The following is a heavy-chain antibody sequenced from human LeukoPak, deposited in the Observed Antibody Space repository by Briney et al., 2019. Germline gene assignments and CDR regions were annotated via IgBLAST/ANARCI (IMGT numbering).Heavy chain of an antibody. D-gene: IGHD6-19*01. V-gene: IGHV3-23*01. CDR1: GFTLSNYV. J-gene: IGHJ4*02. Sequence: GGSLRLSCAASGFTLSNYVMSWVRQAPGKGLEWVSGISGSGDSTYYADSVKGRFTISRDNSKNTLYLQMNSLRVEDTATYYCAKVRAPSGWFNSDYWGQGTLVTVSS. CDR2: ISGSGDST. CDR3: AKVRAPSGWFNSDY.